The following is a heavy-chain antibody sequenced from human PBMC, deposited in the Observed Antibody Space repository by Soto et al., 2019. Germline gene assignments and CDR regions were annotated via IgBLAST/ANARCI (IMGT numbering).Heavy chain of an antibody. Sequence: EVQLVESGGGLVQPGGSLRLSCAASGFTFSNAWMNWVRQAPGKGLEWVGRIKSKTDGGTTDYAAPVKGRFTISRDDSKNTLYLQMNSLKTEDTAVYYCTTKGGATYYYDSSGSSIDYWGQGTLVTVSS. D-gene: IGHD3-22*01. V-gene: IGHV3-15*07. CDR2: IKSKTDGGTT. CDR1: GFTFSNAW. J-gene: IGHJ4*02. CDR3: TTKGGATYYYDSSGSSIDY.